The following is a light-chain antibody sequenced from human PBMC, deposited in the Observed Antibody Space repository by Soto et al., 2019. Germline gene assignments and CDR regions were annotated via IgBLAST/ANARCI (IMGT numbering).Light chain of an antibody. CDR1: SSNIGAGYD. V-gene: IGLV1-40*01. Sequence: QSVLTQPPSVSGAPGQRVTISCTGSSSNIGAGYDVHWYQQLPGAAPKLPIYANNNRPSGVPDRFSGSKSDTSASLAITGLQAEDEADYYCQSYDSSLSRSYVFGTGTKLTVL. CDR2: ANN. J-gene: IGLJ1*01. CDR3: QSYDSSLSRSYV.